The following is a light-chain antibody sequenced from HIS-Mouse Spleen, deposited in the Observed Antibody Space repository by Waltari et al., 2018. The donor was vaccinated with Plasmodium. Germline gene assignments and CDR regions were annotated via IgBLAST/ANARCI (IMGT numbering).Light chain of an antibody. CDR1: SSDVGGYNY. V-gene: IGLV2-14*01. CDR2: EVS. CDR3: SSYTSSSTWV. Sequence: QSALTQPASVSGSPGQSITISCTGTSSDVGGYNYFSGYQQQPGKAPKLRIYEVSNRPSGVSNRFSGSKSGNTASLTISGLQAEDEADYYCSSYTSSSTWVFGGGTKLTVL. J-gene: IGLJ3*02.